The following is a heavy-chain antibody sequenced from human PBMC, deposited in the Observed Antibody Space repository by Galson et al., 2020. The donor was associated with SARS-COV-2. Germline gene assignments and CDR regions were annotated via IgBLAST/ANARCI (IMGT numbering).Heavy chain of an antibody. CDR2: IYYSGST. V-gene: IGHV4-59*01. CDR3: AREGYCSGGHCEFDF. CDR1: GGSISSYY. D-gene: IGHD2-15*01. Sequence: SDTLSLTCTVSGGSISSYYWSWIRQPPGKGLEWIGYIYYSGSTNYNPSLKSRVTISVDTSKNQFSLKLTSVTAADTAVYYCAREGYCSGGHCEFDFWGQETLVTVSS. J-gene: IGHJ4*02.